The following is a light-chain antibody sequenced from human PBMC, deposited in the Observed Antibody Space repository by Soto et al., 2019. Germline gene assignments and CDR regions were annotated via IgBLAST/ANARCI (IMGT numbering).Light chain of an antibody. CDR1: QAISSY. V-gene: IGKV1D-8*01. CDR2: AAS. J-gene: IGKJ3*01. CDR3: QQYYSFPRT. Sequence: VIWMTQSPSLLSASTGDRVTISCRMSQAISSYLAWYQQKPGKAPELLIYAASTLQSGVPSRFSGSGSGTQYPLTISCLQSEDFATYYCQQYYSFPRTFGPGTKVDIK.